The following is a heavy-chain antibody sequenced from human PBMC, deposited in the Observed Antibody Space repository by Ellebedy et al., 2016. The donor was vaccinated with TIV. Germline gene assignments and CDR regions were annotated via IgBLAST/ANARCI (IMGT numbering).Heavy chain of an antibody. CDR2: ISRNGGGT. CDR1: GFTFSIYA. D-gene: IGHD1-26*01. J-gene: IGHJ4*02. Sequence: PGGSLRLSCAASGFTFSIYAMSWVRQAPGKGLEWVSTISRNGGGTYYAGFVEGRFTISRDNSNNTLWLQMSGLRAEDTARYFCAKDLGIERQWGFDYWGQGTLVTVSS. V-gene: IGHV3-23*01. CDR3: AKDLGIERQWGFDY.